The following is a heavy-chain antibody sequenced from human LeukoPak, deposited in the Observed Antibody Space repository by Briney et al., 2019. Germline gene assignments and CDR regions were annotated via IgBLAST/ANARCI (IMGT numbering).Heavy chain of an antibody. J-gene: IGHJ3*02. Sequence: ASVKVSCKASGYTFTSYGISWVRQAPGQGLEWMGWISAYNGNTNYAQKLQGRVTMTTDTSTSTAYMELSSLRSEDTAVYYCARGGYSYGWNDAFDIWGQGTMVTVSS. D-gene: IGHD5-18*01. CDR3: ARGGYSYGWNDAFDI. CDR2: ISAYNGNT. V-gene: IGHV1-18*01. CDR1: GYTFTSYG.